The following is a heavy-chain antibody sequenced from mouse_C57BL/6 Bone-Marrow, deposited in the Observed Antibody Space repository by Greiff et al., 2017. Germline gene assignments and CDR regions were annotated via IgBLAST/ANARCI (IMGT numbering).Heavy chain of an antibody. CDR3: ARWGGITTVVDDY. CDR1: GFTFSSYA. V-gene: IGHV5-4*03. J-gene: IGHJ2*01. Sequence: EVKLMESGGGLVKPGGSLKLSCAASGFTFSSYAMSWVRQTPEKRLEWVATISDGGSYTYYPDNVKGRFTISRDNAKNNLYLQMSHLKSEDTAMYYCARWGGITTVVDDYWGQGTTLTVSS. D-gene: IGHD1-1*01. CDR2: ISDGGSYT.